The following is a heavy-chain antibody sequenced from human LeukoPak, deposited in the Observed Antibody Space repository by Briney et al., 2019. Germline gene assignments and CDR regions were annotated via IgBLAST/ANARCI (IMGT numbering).Heavy chain of an antibody. J-gene: IGHJ4*02. D-gene: IGHD3-22*01. V-gene: IGHV4-39*01. CDR1: GGSISSRSYY. CDR2: IFYSGST. Sequence: SETLSLTCTVSGGSISSRSYYWGWLRQPPGKGLEWIASIFYSGSTYHNPSLKSRVTISVDTSKNQFSLDLRSVTAADTAVYYCARHSEVGLTIIKTQYYIDYWGQGTLVTVSS. CDR3: ARHSEVGLTIIKTQYYIDY.